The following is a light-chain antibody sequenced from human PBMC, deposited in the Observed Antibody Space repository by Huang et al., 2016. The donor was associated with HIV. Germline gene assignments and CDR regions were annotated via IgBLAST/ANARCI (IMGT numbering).Light chain of an antibody. CDR3: QQHYTSPG. CDR2: WAS. V-gene: IGKV4-1*01. CDR1: QNVLSHSNNKNY. J-gene: IGKJ1*01. Sequence: IVLTQSPDSLAVSLGERATINCKSSQNVLSHSNNKNYLAWYQLKPGQPPKVVIFWASTRESGVPDRYSASGCGTDLTLTINCLQPEHGAIYYCQQHYTSPGFGQGTKVEI.